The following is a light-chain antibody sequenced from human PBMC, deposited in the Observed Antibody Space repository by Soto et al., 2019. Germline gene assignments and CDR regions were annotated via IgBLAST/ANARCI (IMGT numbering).Light chain of an antibody. J-gene: IGKJ1*01. CDR2: GAS. Sequence: EIVMTQSPATLSVSPGESATLSCRASQSISSSKLAWYQQKPGQAPRLLMYGASNRATGIPARFRGSGSGTEFTLTISSLQSEDFAVYYCQQYDYWPRTFGQGTKVEIK. CDR1: QSISSS. V-gene: IGKV3-15*01. CDR3: QQYDYWPRT.